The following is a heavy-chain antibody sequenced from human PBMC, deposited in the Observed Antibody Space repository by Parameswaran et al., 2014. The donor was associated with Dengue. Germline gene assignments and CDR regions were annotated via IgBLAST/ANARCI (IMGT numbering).Heavy chain of an antibody. CDR2: IYSGGST. J-gene: IGHJ3*02. Sequence: WIRQPPGKGLEWVSVIYSGGSTYYADSVKGRFTISRDNSKNTLYLQMNSLRAEDTAVYYCARETWELLQGAFDIWGQGTMVTVSS. CDR3: ARETWELLQGAFDI. V-gene: IGHV3-53*01. D-gene: IGHD1-26*01.